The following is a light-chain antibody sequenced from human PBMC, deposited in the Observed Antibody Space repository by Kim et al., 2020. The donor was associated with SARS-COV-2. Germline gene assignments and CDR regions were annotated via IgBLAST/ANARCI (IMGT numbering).Light chain of an antibody. CDR3: STWDSSLNEWV. CDR2: RNN. CDR1: SNNVGNQG. Sequence: RQTATLTCTGNSNNVGNQGAAWLQQHQGHPPKPLSYRNNNRPSGVSERLSASRSGNTASLTITGLQPEDEADYYCSTWDSSLNEWVFGGGTQLTVL. V-gene: IGLV10-54*01. J-gene: IGLJ3*02.